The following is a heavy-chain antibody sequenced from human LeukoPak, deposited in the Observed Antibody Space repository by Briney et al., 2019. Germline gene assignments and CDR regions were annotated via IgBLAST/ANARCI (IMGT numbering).Heavy chain of an antibody. CDR3: ARGVPGWLFHTEGLAFVDF. D-gene: IGHD3-22*01. CDR1: GGSFSSYN. CDR2: IYYSGST. V-gene: IGHV4-59*01. Sequence: SETLSLTCTASGGSFSSYNWSWIRQPPGKGLEWIGYIYYSGSTNYNPSLKSRVTISVDTSKNQFSLKLSSVSAADTAVYYCARGVPGWLFHTEGLAFVDFWDKGTTVTVSS. J-gene: IGHJ6*04.